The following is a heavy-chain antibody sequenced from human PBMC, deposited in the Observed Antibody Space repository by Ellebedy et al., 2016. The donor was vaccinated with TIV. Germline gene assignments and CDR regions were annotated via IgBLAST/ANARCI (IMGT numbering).Heavy chain of an antibody. V-gene: IGHV3-30-3*01. CDR1: GFTFSNYA. J-gene: IGHJ4*02. D-gene: IGHD2-2*01. CDR2: ISSNGNDK. CDR3: AREEGGYQPFDY. Sequence: GESLKISXAASGFTFSNYAIHWVRQVPGKGLQWATVISSNGNDKYYTDSVKGGFTISRDNSKNTLYLQMDGLTTDDTAVYYCAREEGGYQPFDYWGQGALVIVSS.